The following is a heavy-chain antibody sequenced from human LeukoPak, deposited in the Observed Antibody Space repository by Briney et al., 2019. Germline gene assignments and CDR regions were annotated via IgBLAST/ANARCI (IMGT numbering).Heavy chain of an antibody. CDR1: GFTFTGYW. J-gene: IGHJ4*02. D-gene: IGHD7-27*01. Sequence: GGSLRLSCAASGFTFTGYWMVWVRQAPGKGLEWVANIKQDGSQKHYVDSVKGRFTISRDNAKKSLYLQMSNLRAEDTGVYYCAREDWGPNYWGQGTLVTVSS. V-gene: IGHV3-7*01. CDR3: AREDWGPNY. CDR2: IKQDGSQK.